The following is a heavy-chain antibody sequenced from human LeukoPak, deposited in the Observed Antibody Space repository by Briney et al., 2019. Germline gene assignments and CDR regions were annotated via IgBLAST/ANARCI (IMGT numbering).Heavy chain of an antibody. CDR1: GYTFVSHG. V-gene: IGHV1-18*01. D-gene: IGHD6-13*01. Sequence: GASVKVSCKASGYTFVSHGIIWVQQAPGQGLEWMGWISVYNGNPNYAQKLQGRVTMTTDTSTSTAYMELRSLRSDDTAVYYCARDSYSSSWYESYYYYMDVWGKGTTVTVSS. J-gene: IGHJ6*03. CDR3: ARDSYSSSWYESYYYYMDV. CDR2: ISVYNGNP.